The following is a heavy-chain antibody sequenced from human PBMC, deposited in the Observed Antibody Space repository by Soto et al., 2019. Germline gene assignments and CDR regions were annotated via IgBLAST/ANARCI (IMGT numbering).Heavy chain of an antibody. V-gene: IGHV1-2*04. CDR3: ARGGFGEAVADEFEGGMDV. Sequence: ASVKVSCKASGYTFTGYYMHWVRQAPGQGLEWMGWINPNSGGTNYAQKFQGWVTMTRDTSISTAYMELSRLRSDDTAVYYCARGGFGEAVADEFEGGMDVWGQGTTVTVSS. CDR1: GYTFTGYY. J-gene: IGHJ6*02. D-gene: IGHD6-19*01. CDR2: INPNSGGT.